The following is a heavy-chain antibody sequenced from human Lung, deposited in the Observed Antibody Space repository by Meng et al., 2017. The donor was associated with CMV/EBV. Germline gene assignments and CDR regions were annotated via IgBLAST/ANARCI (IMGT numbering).Heavy chain of an antibody. CDR2: INSDGSST. CDR1: GFTFSSYW. V-gene: IGHV3-74*01. J-gene: IGHJ5*02. Sequence: GESLKISCAASGFTFSSYWMHWVRQAPGKGLVWVSRINSDGSSTSYADSVKGRFTISRDNAKNTLYLQMNSLSAEDTAVYYCARDRIRFDPWGQGTLVTVSS. CDR3: ARDRIRFDP.